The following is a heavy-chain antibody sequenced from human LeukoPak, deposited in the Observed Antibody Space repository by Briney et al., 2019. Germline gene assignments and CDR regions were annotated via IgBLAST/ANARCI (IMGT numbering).Heavy chain of an antibody. CDR2: IIPIFGTA. CDR3: ATRGYSYGRYYYYMDV. J-gene: IGHJ6*03. CDR1: GGTFSSYA. V-gene: IGHV1-69*06. Sequence: GASVKVSCKASGGTFSSYAISWVRQAPGQGLEWMGGIIPIFGTANYAQKFQGRVTITADKSTSTAYMELSSLRSEDTAVYYCATRGYSYGRYYYYMDVWGKGTTVTVSS. D-gene: IGHD5-18*01.